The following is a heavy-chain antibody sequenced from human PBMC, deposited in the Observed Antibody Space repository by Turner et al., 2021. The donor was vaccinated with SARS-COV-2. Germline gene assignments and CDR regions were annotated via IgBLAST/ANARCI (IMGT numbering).Heavy chain of an antibody. CDR1: GFTFSIYA. CDR2: ISYDGNKK. D-gene: IGHD3-16*01. V-gene: IGHV3-30*18. Sequence: QVPLVESGGGGVHPGRSLGLACSASGFTFSIYAMHWVRQSPGKGLEWVAVISYDGNKKFYADSVKGRFTITRGNSKNTLYLQMNSLRAEDTAVYYCAKGFGDYVDYWGQGTLVTVSS. J-gene: IGHJ4*02. CDR3: AKGFGDYVDY.